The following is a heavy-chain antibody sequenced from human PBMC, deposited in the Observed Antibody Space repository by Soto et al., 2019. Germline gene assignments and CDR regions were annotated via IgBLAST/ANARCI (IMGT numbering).Heavy chain of an antibody. CDR3: ARVGSGNNFDY. V-gene: IGHV4-61*01. D-gene: IGHD3-3*01. CDR1: GGSVNSPNYY. J-gene: IGHJ4*02. Sequence: RSLTCTVSGGSVNSPNYYWGWIRQPPGKGLEWIGYIYYSGSTNYNPSLKSRVTISVDRSKNQFSLKLSSVTAADTAVYYCARVGSGNNFDYWGQGTLVTVSS. CDR2: IYYSGST.